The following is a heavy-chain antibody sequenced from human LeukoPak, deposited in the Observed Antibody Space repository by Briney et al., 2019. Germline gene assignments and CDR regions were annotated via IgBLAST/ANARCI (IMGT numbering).Heavy chain of an antibody. D-gene: IGHD6-19*01. CDR1: EFAFSSYS. J-gene: IGHJ4*02. V-gene: IGHV3-21*01. Sequence: GGSLRLSCAASEFAFSSYSMNWVRQAPGKGLEWVASITSGGKYIFYADSVRGRFTISRDNAENSLFLHMKSLRADDTGVYFCARDEETVAGLNGFDLWGQGPLVTVSS. CDR3: ARDEETVAGLNGFDL. CDR2: ITSGGKYI.